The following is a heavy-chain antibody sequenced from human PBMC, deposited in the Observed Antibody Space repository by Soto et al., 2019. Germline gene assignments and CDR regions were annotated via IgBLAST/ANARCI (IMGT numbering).Heavy chain of an antibody. CDR3: AASYGSGYRAFDY. D-gene: IGHD3-10*01. J-gene: IGHJ4*02. CDR2: INPILSMS. CDR1: GDTFSFYT. Sequence: QVQLVQSGAEVKKPGSSVKVSCKASGDTFSFYTINWVRQAPGLGLEWVGRINPILSMSNYAQKFQGRVTMTEDKSTSTAYMELRSLRSEDTAMYYCAASYGSGYRAFDYWGQGALVTVSS. V-gene: IGHV1-69*02.